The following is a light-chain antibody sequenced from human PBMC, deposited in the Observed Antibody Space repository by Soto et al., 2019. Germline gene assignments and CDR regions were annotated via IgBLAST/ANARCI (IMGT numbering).Light chain of an antibody. CDR1: QTISSW. CDR2: KAS. Sequence: DIQMTQSPSTLSGSVGDRVTITCRASQTISSWLAWYQQKPGKAPKLLIYKASTLKSGVPSRFSGSGSGKKFTLTISSLHPDEFAVYYCQLRSKWPQNKFGGGTKVHI. V-gene: IGKV1-5*03. J-gene: IGKJ4*02. CDR3: QLRSKWPQNK.